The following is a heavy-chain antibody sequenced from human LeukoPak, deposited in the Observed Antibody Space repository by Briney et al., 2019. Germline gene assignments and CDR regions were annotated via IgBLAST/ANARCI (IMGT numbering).Heavy chain of an antibody. V-gene: IGHV1-18*01. J-gene: IGHJ4*02. Sequence: EASVKVSCKASGYTFTSYGISWVRQAPGQGLEWMGWISAYNGNTNYAQKLQGRVTITADESTSTAYMELSSLRSEDTAVYYCARPRDGYNRYYFDYWGQGTLVTVSS. D-gene: IGHD5-24*01. CDR3: ARPRDGYNRYYFDY. CDR2: ISAYNGNT. CDR1: GYTFTSYG.